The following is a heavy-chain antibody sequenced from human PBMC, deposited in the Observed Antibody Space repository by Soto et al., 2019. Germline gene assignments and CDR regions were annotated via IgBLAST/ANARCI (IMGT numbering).Heavy chain of an antibody. J-gene: IGHJ4*02. CDR2: ISAYNGNT. V-gene: IGHV1-18*01. D-gene: IGHD3-3*01. CDR1: GYTFTSYG. Sequence: ASVKVSCKASGYTFTSYGISWVRQAPGQGLEWMGWISAYNGNTNYAQKLQGRVTMTTDTSTSTAYMELRSLRSDDTAVYYCARNAIFGVVIGVGDYWGQGTLVTVSS. CDR3: ARNAIFGVVIGVGDY.